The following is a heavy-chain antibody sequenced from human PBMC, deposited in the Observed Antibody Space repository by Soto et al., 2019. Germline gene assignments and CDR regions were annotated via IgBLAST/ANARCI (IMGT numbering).Heavy chain of an antibody. J-gene: IGHJ3*02. V-gene: IGHV3-30*04. D-gene: IGHD3-16*01. CDR3: AREGEFDNSVGAFDI. CDR2: ISHDGSRE. CDR1: GFTSSSYV. Sequence: QVQLVESGGGVVPPGGCLRLSCVASGFTSSSYVMHWVRQAPGKGLEWVVGISHDGSREYYADSVKGRFTVSRDNSKNTLYLQMNSLGVDDSAVYYCAREGEFDNSVGAFDIWGQGTLITVSS.